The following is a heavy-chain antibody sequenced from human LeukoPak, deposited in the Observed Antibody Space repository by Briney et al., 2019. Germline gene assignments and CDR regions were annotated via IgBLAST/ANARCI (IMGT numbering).Heavy chain of an antibody. D-gene: IGHD3-22*01. CDR2: INHSGNT. Sequence: SETLSLTCAVYGGSFSGYYWSWIRQPPGKGLEWIGEINHSGNTNYNPSLKSRVTISVDTSKNQFSLKLSSVTAADTAVYYCASSSGYFPFDYWGQGTLVTVSS. CDR1: GGSFSGYY. J-gene: IGHJ4*02. CDR3: ASSSGYFPFDY. V-gene: IGHV4-34*01.